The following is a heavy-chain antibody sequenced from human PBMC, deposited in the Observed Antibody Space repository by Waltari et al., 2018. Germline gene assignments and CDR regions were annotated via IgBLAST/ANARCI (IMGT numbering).Heavy chain of an antibody. CDR1: GCTYSNNA. CDR2: INHIVATA. CDR3: ARGPNPGARWDLHY. Sequence: QLQLVQSGAEENKPAVSVKFSGKASGCTYSNNAIIWERPGHGQGLEGMCGINHIVATANDAQKFQGRVTVTADKSTSTVYMGRRSLRSKDTAVYYCARGPNPGARWDLHYWGQGTLVTVSS. V-gene: IGHV1-69*10. D-gene: IGHD1-26*01. J-gene: IGHJ4*02.